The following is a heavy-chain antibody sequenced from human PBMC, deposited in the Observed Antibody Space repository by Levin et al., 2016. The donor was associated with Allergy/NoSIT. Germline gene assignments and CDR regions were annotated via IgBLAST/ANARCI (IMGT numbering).Heavy chain of an antibody. J-gene: IGHJ6*02. CDR2: ISGSGGST. D-gene: IGHD3-22*01. CDR3: AKGAPVVVITTNYYYGMDV. Sequence: WIRQPPGKGLEWVSAISGSGGSTYYADSVKGRFTISRDNSKNTLYLQMNSLRAEDTAVYYCAKGAPVVVITTNYYYGMDVWGQGTTVTVSS. V-gene: IGHV3-23*01.